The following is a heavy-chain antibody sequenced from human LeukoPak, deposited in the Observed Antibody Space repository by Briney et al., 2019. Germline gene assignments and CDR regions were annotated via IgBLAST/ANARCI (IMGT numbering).Heavy chain of an antibody. CDR1: GFSFDTYW. CDR3: ASSYDSSGND. V-gene: IGHV3-7*01. CDR2: IKKDGSQK. Sequence: GGSLRLSCAASGFSFDTYWMSWVRQAPGKGLEWVANIKKDGSQKYYVGSVRGRFTISRDNAKSSLYLQMNSLRVEDTAIYYCASSYDSSGNDWGQGTLVTVSS. D-gene: IGHD3-22*01. J-gene: IGHJ4*02.